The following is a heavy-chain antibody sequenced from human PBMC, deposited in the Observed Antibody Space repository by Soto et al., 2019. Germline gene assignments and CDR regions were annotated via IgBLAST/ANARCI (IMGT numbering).Heavy chain of an antibody. V-gene: IGHV4-59*01. J-gene: IGHJ4*02. D-gene: IGHD3-22*01. CDR1: GASISSYS. CDR2: IYYSGSP. CDR3: ARGKYYYDSRG. Sequence: PSETLSLTCTVSGASISSYSWTWIRQPPGKGLEWIGYIYYSGSPNYNPSLTGRVTISVDLSKNQFSLKLTSVTAADTAVYYCARGKYYYDSRGWGQGTLVTVSS.